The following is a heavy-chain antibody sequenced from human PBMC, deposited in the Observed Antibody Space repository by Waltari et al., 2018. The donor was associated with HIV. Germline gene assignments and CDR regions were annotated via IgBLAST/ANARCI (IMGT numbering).Heavy chain of an antibody. V-gene: IGHV4-34*01. CDR2: INHSGST. D-gene: IGHD3-3*01. CDR1: GGSFSGYY. Sequence: QVQLQQWGAGLLKPSETLSITCAVYGGSFSGYYWSWIRQPPGKGLEWIGEINHSGSTNYNPSLKSRVTISVDTSKNQFSLKLSSVTAADTAVYYCARGQDYDFWSGYYYDYWGQGTLVTVSS. J-gene: IGHJ4*02. CDR3: ARGQDYDFWSGYYYDY.